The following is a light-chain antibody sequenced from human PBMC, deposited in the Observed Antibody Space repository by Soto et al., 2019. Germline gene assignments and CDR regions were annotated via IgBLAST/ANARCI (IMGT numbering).Light chain of an antibody. V-gene: IGLV1-40*01. CDR2: GNS. J-gene: IGLJ2*01. Sequence: QSVLTQPPSVSGAPGQRVTISCTGSSSNIGAGYDVHWYQQLPGTAPKLLIYGNSNRPSGVPDRFSGSKSGTSASLAITGLQADDEADYYCQSYDSSVSTVVFGGGTKLTVL. CDR3: QSYDSSVSTVV. CDR1: SSNIGAGYD.